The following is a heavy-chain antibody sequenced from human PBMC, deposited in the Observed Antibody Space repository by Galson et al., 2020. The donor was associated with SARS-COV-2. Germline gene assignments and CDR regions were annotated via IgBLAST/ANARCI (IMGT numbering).Heavy chain of an antibody. CDR1: GFTFSSYV. V-gene: IGHV3-30*03. Sequence: GESLKISCAASGFTFSSYVMHWVRQAPGKGPEWVAVISSDGSNRYYADSLKGRFTISRDNSKSTLYLQMNSLRAEDTALYYCARGGQWELPYYFDFWCQGTLVTVSS. CDR3: ARGGQWELPYYFDF. J-gene: IGHJ4*02. CDR2: ISSDGSNR. D-gene: IGHD1-26*01.